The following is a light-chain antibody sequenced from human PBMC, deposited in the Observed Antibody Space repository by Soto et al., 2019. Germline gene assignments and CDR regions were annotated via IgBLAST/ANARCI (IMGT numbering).Light chain of an antibody. CDR1: KNDIGVYDF. V-gene: IGLV2-8*01. CDR3: KSYAGSNTYV. J-gene: IGLJ1*01. CDR2: EVV. Sequence: SALTQPPSASGSPGQSVTISCTGTKNDIGVYDFVSWYQHRPGKAPRLIIYEVVQRPSGVPDRFSGSKSGNKASLTVSGLQAADEADYFCKSYAGSNTYVFGSGTKVTVL.